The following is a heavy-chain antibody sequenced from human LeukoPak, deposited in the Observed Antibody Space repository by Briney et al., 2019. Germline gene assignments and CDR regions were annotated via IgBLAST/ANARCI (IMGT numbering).Heavy chain of an antibody. D-gene: IGHD5-24*01. CDR2: ISSSSSYI. CDR3: ASSTTKTWLPYYFDY. J-gene: IGHJ4*02. Sequence: GGSLRLSCAASGFTFSSYSMNWVRQAPGKGLGWVSSISSSSSYIYYADSVKGRSTISRDNSKNTLYLQINSLKAEDTAVYYCASSTTKTWLPYYFDYWGQGTLVTVSS. CDR1: GFTFSSYS. V-gene: IGHV3-21*04.